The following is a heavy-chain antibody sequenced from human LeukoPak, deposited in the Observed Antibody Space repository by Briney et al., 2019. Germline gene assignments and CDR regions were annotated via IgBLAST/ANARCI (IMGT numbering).Heavy chain of an antibody. J-gene: IGHJ5*02. V-gene: IGHV3-30*18. CDR3: AKDLGVLTVTTGNWFDP. D-gene: IGHD4-17*01. CDR1: GFTFSSYG. Sequence: PGGSLRLSCAASGFTFSSYGMHWVRQAPGKGLEWVAVISYDGSNKYYADSVKGRFTISRDNSKNTLYLQMNSLRAEDTAVYYCAKDLGVLTVTTGNWFDPWGQGTLVTVSS. CDR2: ISYDGSNK.